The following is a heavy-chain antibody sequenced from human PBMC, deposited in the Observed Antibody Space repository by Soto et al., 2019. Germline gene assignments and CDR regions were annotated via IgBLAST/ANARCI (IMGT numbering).Heavy chain of an antibody. CDR3: ARGGGSPYHDHEFDY. V-gene: IGHV4-59*11. CDR2: IYYRGTT. J-gene: IGHJ4*02. D-gene: IGHD2-2*01. CDR1: GVSTSNHY. Sequence: QVQLQESGPGLVKPSETLSLTCCVSGVSTSNHYWTWIRKPPGQGPEWIGCIYYRGTTNYNASFNSRVTISVDTSKNQFSLKLTSVTTADTAVYYCARGGGSPYHDHEFDYWGQGILVTVSS.